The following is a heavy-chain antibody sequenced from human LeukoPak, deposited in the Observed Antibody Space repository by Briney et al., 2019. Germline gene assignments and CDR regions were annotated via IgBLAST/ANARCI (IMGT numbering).Heavy chain of an antibody. CDR3: ARDRPAGKWLVRGDWFDP. D-gene: IGHD6-19*01. V-gene: IGHV4-4*07. Sequence: KASETLSLTCTVSGGSISSYYWSWIRQPAGKGLEWIGRIYTSGSTNYNPSLKSRVTMSVDTSKNQFSLKLSSVTAADTAVYYCARDRPAGKWLVRGDWFDPWGQGTLVTVSS. CDR2: IYTSGST. J-gene: IGHJ5*02. CDR1: GGSISSYY.